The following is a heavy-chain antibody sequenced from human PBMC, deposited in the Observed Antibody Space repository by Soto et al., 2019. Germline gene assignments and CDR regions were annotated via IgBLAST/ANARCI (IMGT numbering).Heavy chain of an antibody. CDR1: GFTFSSYA. CDR2: ISYDGSNK. CDR3: ASPPLHYYYDSSGYSGLMGD. D-gene: IGHD3-22*01. J-gene: IGHJ4*02. Sequence: GGSLRLSCAASGFTFSSYAMHWVRQAPGKGLEWVAVISYDGSNKYYADSVKGRFTISRDNSKNTLYLQMNSLRAEDTAVYYCASPPLHYYYDSSGYSGLMGDWGQGTLVTVSS. V-gene: IGHV3-30-3*01.